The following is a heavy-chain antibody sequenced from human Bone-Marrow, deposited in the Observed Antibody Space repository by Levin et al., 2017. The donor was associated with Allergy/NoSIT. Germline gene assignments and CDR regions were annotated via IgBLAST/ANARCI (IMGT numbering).Heavy chain of an antibody. J-gene: IGHJ4*02. CDR2: INTDGSAT. Sequence: GESLKISCAASGFTFSESWMHWVRQAPGKGLVWVSIINTDGSATRYADSVRGRFTISRDNAENTLYLQMHSLRVEDTAVYYCSRDGGRFFDSWGQGAVVTVSS. CDR3: SRDGGRFFDS. D-gene: IGHD2-15*01. CDR1: GFTFSESW. V-gene: IGHV3-74*01.